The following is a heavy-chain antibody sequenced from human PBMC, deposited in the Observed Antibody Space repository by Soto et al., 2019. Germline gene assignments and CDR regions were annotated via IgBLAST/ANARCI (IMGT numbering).Heavy chain of an antibody. CDR3: AAAYYYGDSDP. CDR1: AFTFTHSA. J-gene: IGHJ2*01. D-gene: IGHD3-10*01. V-gene: IGHV1-58*02. CDR2: IVVGSGNT. Sequence: SVTVSCKASAFTFTHSAIQWVRHAPGQSLEWIGWIVVGSGNTNYAPKFQERGTITWDMSTFTAYMELSSLRSEDTPVYYCAAAYYYGDSDPRGR.